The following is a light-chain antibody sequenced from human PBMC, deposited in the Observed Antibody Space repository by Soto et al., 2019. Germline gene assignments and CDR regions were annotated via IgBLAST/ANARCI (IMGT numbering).Light chain of an antibody. CDR1: QSISSW. CDR3: QHPGT. J-gene: IGKJ1*01. V-gene: IGKV1-5*03. Sequence: DIQMTQSPSTLSASVGDRVTITCRASQSISSWLAWYQQKPGKAPKLLIYKASSLESGVPSRFSGGGSGTEFTLTISSLQPDDFATYYCQHPGTFGQGTNVEIK. CDR2: KAS.